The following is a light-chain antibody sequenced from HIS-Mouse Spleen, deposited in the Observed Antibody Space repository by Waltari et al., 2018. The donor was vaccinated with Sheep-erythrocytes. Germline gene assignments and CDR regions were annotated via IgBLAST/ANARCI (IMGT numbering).Light chain of an antibody. J-gene: IGLJ1*01. CDR3: CSYAGSYNHV. Sequence: QSALTQPRSVSGSPGQSVTISCTRTSSAVGVYNYVSWYQQHPGKAPKLMIYDVSKRPSGVPDRFSGSKSGNTASLTISGLQAEDEADYYCCSYAGSYNHVFATGTKVTVL. CDR1: SSAVGVYNY. CDR2: DVS. V-gene: IGLV2-11*02.